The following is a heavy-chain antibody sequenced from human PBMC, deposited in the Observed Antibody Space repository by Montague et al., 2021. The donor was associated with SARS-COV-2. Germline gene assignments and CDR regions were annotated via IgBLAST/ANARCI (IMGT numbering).Heavy chain of an antibody. D-gene: IGHD1-26*01. V-gene: IGHV4-34*01. CDR1: GGSFSGYY. Sequence: SETLSLTCAVYGGSFSGYYWSWIRQPPEKGLEWIGEINQSGRTNNNPSLKSRVIISVDTSKNQFSLKLSSVTAADTAVYYCARGNPFRIVGATTEYHGFDIGGQGTMVTVSS. CDR2: INQSGRT. J-gene: IGHJ3*02. CDR3: ARGNPFRIVGATTEYHGFDI.